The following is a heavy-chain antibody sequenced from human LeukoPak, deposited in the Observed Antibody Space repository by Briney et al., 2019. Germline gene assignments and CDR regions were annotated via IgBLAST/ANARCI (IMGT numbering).Heavy chain of an antibody. V-gene: IGHV4-59*01. CDR1: GGSISSYY. Sequence: PSETLSLTCTVSGGSISSYYWSWIRQPPGKGVEWIGYIYYSGSTNYNPSLKSRVTISVDTSNNQFSLKLSSVTAADTALYCCARGLVVVPAAVRGVWFDPWGQGTLVTVSS. J-gene: IGHJ5*02. CDR3: ARGLVVVPAAVRGVWFDP. D-gene: IGHD2-2*01. CDR2: IYYSGST.